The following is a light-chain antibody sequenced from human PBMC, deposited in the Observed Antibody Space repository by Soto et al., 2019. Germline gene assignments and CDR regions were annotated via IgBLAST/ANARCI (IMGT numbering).Light chain of an antibody. CDR3: SSKRDSSTPFV. Sequence: QSVLAQPASVSGSPGQSITISCTGTSSDVGAYNYVSWYQHHPGKVPKLLIYEVTNRPSGVSDRFSGSKSGNTASLTISGLQAEDEADYYCSSKRDSSTPFVFXTGTKVTVL. CDR1: SSDVGAYNY. CDR2: EVT. V-gene: IGLV2-14*01. J-gene: IGLJ1*01.